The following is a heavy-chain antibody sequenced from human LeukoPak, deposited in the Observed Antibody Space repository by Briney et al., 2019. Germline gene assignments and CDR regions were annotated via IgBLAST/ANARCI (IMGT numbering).Heavy chain of an antibody. CDR3: ARAFWRLGAHDAFDI. CDR1: GYSISSIYY. Sequence: SETLSLTCTVSGYSISSIYYWGWIRQPPGQGLEWIGTIDHIGNTFYNPSLTSRVSISVDTSKNHFSLNLTSVTARDTALYYCARAFWRLGAHDAFDIWGQGTMVTVSS. J-gene: IGHJ3*02. V-gene: IGHV4-38-2*02. CDR2: IDHIGNT. D-gene: IGHD3-3*01.